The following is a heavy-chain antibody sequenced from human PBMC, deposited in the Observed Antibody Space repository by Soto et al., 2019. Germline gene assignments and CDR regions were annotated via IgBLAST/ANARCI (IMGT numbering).Heavy chain of an antibody. Sequence: QVQLLESGGGLVKPGGSLRLSCAASGFTFSDYYMSWIRQAPGKGLECVAYISVSSTYANYADSVEGRFTISRDNAENSLLQMNSLRADDTAVYYCARGVRYYSSEKPANFDYWGQGALVTVSS. CDR1: GFTFSDYY. CDR2: ISVSSTYA. J-gene: IGHJ4*02. D-gene: IGHD3-10*01. V-gene: IGHV3-11*05. CDR3: ARGVRYYSSEKPANFDY.